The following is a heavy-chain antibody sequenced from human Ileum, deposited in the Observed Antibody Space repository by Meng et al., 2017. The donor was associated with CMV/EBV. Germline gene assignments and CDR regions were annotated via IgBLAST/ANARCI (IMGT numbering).Heavy chain of an antibody. CDR1: GFPFSSYG. CDR3: AREGAVVAVSTGYFDY. J-gene: IGHJ4*02. Sequence: SGFPFSSYGMHWVRQAPGKGLEWVAVIWSDGSDKSYADSVRGRLTISRDNSKNTLYLQMNSLRAEDTAVYYCAREGAVVAVSTGYFDYWGQGTLVTVSS. D-gene: IGHD2-15*01. CDR2: IWSDGSDK. V-gene: IGHV3-33*01.